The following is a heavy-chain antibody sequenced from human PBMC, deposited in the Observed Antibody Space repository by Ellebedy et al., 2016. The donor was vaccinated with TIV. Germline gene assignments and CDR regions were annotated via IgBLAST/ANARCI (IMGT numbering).Heavy chain of an antibody. V-gene: IGHV3-53*01. CDR2: IYGGGST. D-gene: IGHD2-8*01. CDR1: GFTVSNNY. Sequence: GGSLRLSXAASGFTVSNNYMSWVRQAPGEGLELVSVIYGGGSTYYTDAVEGRFTISRDNSKNTLYLQMNSLRAEDTAVYYCARGDPNTVYGIMEYYFDYWGQGTLVTVSS. CDR3: ARGDPNTVYGIMEYYFDY. J-gene: IGHJ4*02.